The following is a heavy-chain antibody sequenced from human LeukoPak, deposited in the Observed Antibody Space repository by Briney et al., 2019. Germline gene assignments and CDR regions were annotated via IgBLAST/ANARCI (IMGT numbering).Heavy chain of an antibody. Sequence: SETLSLTCTVSGGSISSSSYYWGWIRQPPGKGLEWIGSIYYSGSTYYNPSLKSRVTISVDTSKNQFSLKLSSVTAADTAVYYCARLTLAVAGGDYWGQGALVTVSS. CDR2: IYYSGST. J-gene: IGHJ4*02. CDR3: ARLTLAVAGGDY. D-gene: IGHD6-19*01. V-gene: IGHV4-39*01. CDR1: GGSISSSSYY.